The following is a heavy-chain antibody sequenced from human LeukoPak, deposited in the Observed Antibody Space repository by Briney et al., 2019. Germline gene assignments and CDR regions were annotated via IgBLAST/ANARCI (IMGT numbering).Heavy chain of an antibody. J-gene: IGHJ6*02. Sequence: SVKVSCKASGGTFSSYAISWVRQAPGQGLEWMGRIIPILGIANYAQKFQGRVTITADKSTSTAYMELSSLRSEDTAVYYCAADPRDCSGGSCYSDYYYGMDVWGQGTTVTVSS. CDR1: GGTFSSYA. V-gene: IGHV1-69*04. CDR2: IIPILGIA. D-gene: IGHD2-15*01. CDR3: AADPRDCSGGSCYSDYYYGMDV.